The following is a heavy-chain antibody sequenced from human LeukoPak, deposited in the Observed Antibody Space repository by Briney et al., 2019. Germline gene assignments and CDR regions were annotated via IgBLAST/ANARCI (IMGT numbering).Heavy chain of an antibody. CDR3: ARDPVTTSYGAFWSYYFDY. V-gene: IGHV3-11*01. J-gene: IGHJ4*02. CDR1: GFTFSDYY. CDR2: ISSSGSTI. Sequence: GGSLRLSCAASGFTFSDYYMSWIRQAPGKGLEWVSYISSSGSTIYYADSVKGRFTISRDNAKNSLYLQMNSLRAEDTAVYYCARDPVTTSYGAFWSYYFDYWGQGTLVTVSS. D-gene: IGHD4-17*01.